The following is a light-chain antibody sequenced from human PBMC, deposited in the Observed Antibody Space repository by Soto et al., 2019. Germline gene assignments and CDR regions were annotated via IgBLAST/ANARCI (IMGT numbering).Light chain of an antibody. V-gene: IGKV1-39*01. Sequence: DILMTQSPSSLSASVGDRVTITCRASQSISSYLNWYQQKPGKAPKLLIYAASSLQSGVPSRFSGSGSGTDFTLTISSLQPEDFATYYCQQSYSTRWTFGQGTKLEIK. CDR2: AAS. CDR3: QQSYSTRWT. CDR1: QSISSY. J-gene: IGKJ2*02.